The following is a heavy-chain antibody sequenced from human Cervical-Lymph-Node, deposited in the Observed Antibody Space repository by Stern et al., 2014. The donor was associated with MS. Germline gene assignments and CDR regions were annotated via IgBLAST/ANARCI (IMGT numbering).Heavy chain of an antibody. J-gene: IGHJ4*02. Sequence: QVTLKESGPTLVKPTQTLTLTCTFSGFSLTTNGVGVGWIRQPPGKALEWLALIYWDADKRYSPSLKNRLTITRDTSKNQVVLTVTNVDPVDTATYYCAHERRFGITYGSAYFDSWGQGTLVTVSS. CDR2: IYWDADK. CDR1: GFSLTTNGVG. V-gene: IGHV2-5*02. CDR3: AHERRFGITYGSAYFDS. D-gene: IGHD3-10*01.